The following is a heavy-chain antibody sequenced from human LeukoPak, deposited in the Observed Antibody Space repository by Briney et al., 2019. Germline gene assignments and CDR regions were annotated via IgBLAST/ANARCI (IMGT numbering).Heavy chain of an antibody. CDR1: GFTFSSYA. J-gene: IGHJ4*02. CDR2: ISGSGGST. Sequence: GGSLRLSCAASGFTFSSYAMSWVRQAPGKGLEWVSAISGSGGSTYYADSVKGRFTISRDNSKNTLYLQMNSLRAEDTAVYYCAREGMNYYDSSGWFDYWGQGTLVTVSS. CDR3: AREGMNYYDSSGWFDY. V-gene: IGHV3-23*01. D-gene: IGHD3-22*01.